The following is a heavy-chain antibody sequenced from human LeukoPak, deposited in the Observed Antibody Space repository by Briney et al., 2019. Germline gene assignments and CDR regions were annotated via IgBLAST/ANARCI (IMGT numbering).Heavy chain of an antibody. V-gene: IGHV4-59*01. CDR2: IFYTGNTNYNPSLSGTT. D-gene: IGHD3-22*01. Sequence: PETLSLTCAVYGGSFRGYYWSWIRQPPGKGLEWIGSIFYTGNTNYNPSLSGTTNYNPSLKSRVTISVDTSKNQFSLRLISVSAADTAVYYCARDFRGSYYESSGYFDPWGQGTLVTVSS. CDR1: GGSFRGYY. J-gene: IGHJ5*02. CDR3: ARDFRGSYYESSGYFDP.